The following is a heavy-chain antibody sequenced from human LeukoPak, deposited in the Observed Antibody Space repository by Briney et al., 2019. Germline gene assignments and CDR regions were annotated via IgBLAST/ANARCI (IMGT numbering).Heavy chain of an antibody. CDR1: GGTFSSYA. CDR2: IIPIFGTA. Sequence: ASVKVSCKASGGTFSSYAISWVRQAPGQGLEWMGGIIPIFGTANYAQKFQGRVTITADESTSTAYMELSSLRSEDTAVYYCARERGYCSSASCYAFDIWGQGAMVTVSS. CDR3: ARERGYCSSASCYAFDI. D-gene: IGHD2-2*01. J-gene: IGHJ3*02. V-gene: IGHV1-69*13.